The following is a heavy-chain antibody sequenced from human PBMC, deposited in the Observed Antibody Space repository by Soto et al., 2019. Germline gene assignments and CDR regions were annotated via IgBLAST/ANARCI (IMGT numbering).Heavy chain of an antibody. D-gene: IGHD6-6*01. J-gene: IGHJ5*02. V-gene: IGHV4-39*01. CDR3: ARRTYSSSLVNWFDP. CDR1: GGSISSSSYY. Sequence: QLQLQESGPGLVKPSETLSLTCTVSGGSISSSSYYWGWIRQPPGKGLEWIGSIYYSGSTYYNPSLKSRVTISVDTSKNQFSLKLSSVTAADTAVYYCARRTYSSSLVNWFDPWGQGTLVTVSS. CDR2: IYYSGST.